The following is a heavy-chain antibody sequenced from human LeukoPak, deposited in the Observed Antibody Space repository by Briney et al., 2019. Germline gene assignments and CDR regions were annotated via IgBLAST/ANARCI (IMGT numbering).Heavy chain of an antibody. CDR2: IYSGGTT. V-gene: IGHV3-66*01. Sequence: GGSLRLSCAASGFTVSSNYMSWVRQAPGKGLEWVSVIYSGGTTYYTDSVKGRFTISRDNSKNTLYLQMNSLRAEDTAVYYCARSETYDAFDIWGQGTMATVSS. J-gene: IGHJ3*02. CDR3: ARSETYDAFDI. CDR1: GFTVSSNY.